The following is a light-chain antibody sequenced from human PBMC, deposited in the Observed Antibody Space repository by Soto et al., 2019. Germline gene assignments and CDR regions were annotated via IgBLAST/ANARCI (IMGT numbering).Light chain of an antibody. CDR1: QSVSNN. CDR3: QQYNNWPPYT. Sequence: DTVMTQSPATLSVSPGERATLSCRASQSVSNNLAWYQQKPGQAPRLLIYGASTRATGFPARFSGSGSGTEFTLTISSLQSEDFAGYYCQQYNNWPPYTFGQGTKLEIK. V-gene: IGKV3-15*01. CDR2: GAS. J-gene: IGKJ2*01.